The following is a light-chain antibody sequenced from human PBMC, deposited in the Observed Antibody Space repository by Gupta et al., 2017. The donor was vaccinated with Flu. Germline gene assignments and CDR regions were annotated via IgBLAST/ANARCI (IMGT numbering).Light chain of an antibody. V-gene: IGKV1D-13*01. CDR2: DAS. Sequence: GDRVTITCRASHVISSALAWYKQKPGKAPKLLIYDASTLDTGVPSRFSGSETGADFTLTISSLQPEDLGTYYCQQFNNLLVAFGPGTKVDIK. CDR1: HVISSA. CDR3: QQFNNLLVA. J-gene: IGKJ3*01.